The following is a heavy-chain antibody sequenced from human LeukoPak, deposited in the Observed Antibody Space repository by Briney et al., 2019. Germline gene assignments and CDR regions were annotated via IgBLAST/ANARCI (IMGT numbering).Heavy chain of an antibody. CDR2: IYYSGST. V-gene: IGHV4-39*02. CDR3: ARDHKLYDILTGYYNPDAFDI. Sequence: SETLSLTCTVSGGSISSSSYYWGWIRQPPGKGLEWIGSIYYSGSTYYNPSLKSRVTISVDTSKNQFSLKLSSVTAADTAVYYCARDHKLYDILTGYYNPDAFDIWGQGTMVTVSS. J-gene: IGHJ3*02. CDR1: GGSISSSSYY. D-gene: IGHD3-9*01.